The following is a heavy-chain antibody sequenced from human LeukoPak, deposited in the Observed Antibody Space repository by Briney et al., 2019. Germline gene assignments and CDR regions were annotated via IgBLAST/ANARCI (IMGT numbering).Heavy chain of an antibody. D-gene: IGHD6-19*01. Sequence: GGSLRLSCAASGFTFDDYAMHWVRQAPGKGLEWVSLISWDGGRNYYADSVKGRFTISRDNSKNTLYLQMNSLRAEDTAVYYCARALSSGLYYYYGMDVWGQGTTVTVSS. CDR2: ISWDGGRN. V-gene: IGHV3-43D*03. J-gene: IGHJ6*02. CDR3: ARALSSGLYYYYGMDV. CDR1: GFTFDDYA.